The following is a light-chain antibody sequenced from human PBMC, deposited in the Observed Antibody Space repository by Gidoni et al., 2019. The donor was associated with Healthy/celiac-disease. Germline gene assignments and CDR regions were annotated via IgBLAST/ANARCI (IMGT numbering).Light chain of an antibody. CDR2: ENT. Sequence: QSVLTPPPSVSAAPGQKVTISCPGSSSNIGNNDVPWYQQLPGTAPKLLIYENTKRPSGIPNRFSGSKSGTSATLGITGLQTGDEDDYYCGTWDSSLSAVVFGGGTKLTVL. V-gene: IGLV1-51*02. CDR3: GTWDSSLSAVV. J-gene: IGLJ2*01. CDR1: SSNIGNND.